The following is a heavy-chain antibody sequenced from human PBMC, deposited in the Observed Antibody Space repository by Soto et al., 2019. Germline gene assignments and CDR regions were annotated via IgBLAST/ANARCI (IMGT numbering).Heavy chain of an antibody. CDR3: ARVGGTGGYTYGLDY. J-gene: IGHJ4*02. CDR2: IIPVFGTG. V-gene: IGHV1-69*06. D-gene: IGHD5-18*01. CDR1: GGTFSSYA. Sequence: QVQLVQCGAEVKKPGSTVKVSCKASGGTFSSYAISWVRQAPGEGLEWMGGIIPVFGTGIYAQKFQGRVMITADTSTNTAYMELSRLRSEDTAVYFCARVGGTGGYTYGLDYWGQGTLVTVSS.